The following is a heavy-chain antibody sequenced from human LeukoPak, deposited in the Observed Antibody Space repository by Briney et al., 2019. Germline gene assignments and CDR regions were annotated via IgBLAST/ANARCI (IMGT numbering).Heavy chain of an antibody. CDR3: AKWGDYDVLTGYYVSDY. CDR2: ITGGGSGI. V-gene: IGHV3-23*01. J-gene: IGHJ4*02. D-gene: IGHD3-9*01. Sequence: PGGSLRLSCAASGFTFSNYAMSWVRQAPGKGLESVSAITGGGSGIYYADSMKSRFTISRDNSKNTLYLQINSLRAEDTAVYYCAKWGDYDVLTGYYVSDYWGQGTLVTVSS. CDR1: GFTFSNYA.